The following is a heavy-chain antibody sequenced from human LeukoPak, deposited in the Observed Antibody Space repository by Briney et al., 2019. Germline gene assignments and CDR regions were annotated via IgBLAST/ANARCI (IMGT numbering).Heavy chain of an antibody. Sequence: SETLSLTRAVYGGSFSGYYWSWIRQPPGKGLEWIGEINHSGSTNYNPSLKSRVTISVDTSKNQFSLKLSSVTAADTAVYYCARVPKGAAPRLYYGMDVWGQGTTVTVSS. CDR3: ARVPKGAAPRLYYGMDV. CDR2: INHSGST. D-gene: IGHD4/OR15-4a*01. V-gene: IGHV4-34*01. J-gene: IGHJ6*02. CDR1: GGSFSGYY.